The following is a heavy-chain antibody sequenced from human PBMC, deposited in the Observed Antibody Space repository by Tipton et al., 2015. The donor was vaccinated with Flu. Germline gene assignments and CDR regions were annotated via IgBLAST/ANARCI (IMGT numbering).Heavy chain of an antibody. D-gene: IGHD5-12*01. CDR2: ISSSGSTI. CDR3: AREWGYDLGDY. Sequence: QLVQSGGGLVQPGGSLRLSCAASGFTFSSYEMNWVRQAPGKGLEWVSYISSSGSTIYYADSVKGRFTISRDNAKNSLYLQMNSLRAEDTAVYYCAREWGYDLGDYWGQGTLVTVSS. V-gene: IGHV3-48*03. J-gene: IGHJ4*02. CDR1: GFTFSSYE.